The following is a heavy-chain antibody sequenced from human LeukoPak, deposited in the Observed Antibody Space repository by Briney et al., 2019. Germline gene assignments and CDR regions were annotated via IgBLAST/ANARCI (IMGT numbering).Heavy chain of an antibody. CDR1: GFTFSSYW. J-gene: IGHJ4*02. CDR2: IKEDGSEK. D-gene: IGHD1-26*01. V-gene: IGHV3-7*01. Sequence: GGSLRLSCAASGFTFSSYWMTWVRQAPGKGLEWVANIKEDGSEKYYTDSMKGRFTISRDNAKNSLYLQMNSLRAEDAAVYYCARIVGPTPQFDFWGQGTLVTVSS. CDR3: ARIVGPTPQFDF.